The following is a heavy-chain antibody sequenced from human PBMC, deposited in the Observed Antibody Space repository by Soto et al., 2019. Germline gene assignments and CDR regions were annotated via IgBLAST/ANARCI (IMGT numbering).Heavy chain of an antibody. D-gene: IGHD3-3*01. V-gene: IGHV3-30*18. CDR1: GFTFSSYG. J-gene: IGHJ6*02. Sequence: GXSLRLSCSASGFTFSSYGMHWVRQAPGKGLEWVAVISYDGSNKYYADSVKGRFTISRDNSKNTLYLQMNSLRAEDTAVYYCAKDDGYDFWSGYLHYYYGMDVWGQGTTVTVSS. CDR3: AKDDGYDFWSGYLHYYYGMDV. CDR2: ISYDGSNK.